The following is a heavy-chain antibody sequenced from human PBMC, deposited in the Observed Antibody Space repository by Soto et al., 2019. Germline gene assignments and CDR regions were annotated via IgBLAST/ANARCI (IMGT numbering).Heavy chain of an antibody. Sequence: LRLSCAASGFTFSSYGMHWVRQAPGKGLEWVAVIWYDGSNKYYADSVKGRFTISRDNSKNTLYLQMNSLRAEDTAVYYCARDGPPLLWFGELLHYYYGMDVWGQGTTVTVSS. CDR2: IWYDGSNK. CDR1: GFTFSSYG. V-gene: IGHV3-33*01. J-gene: IGHJ6*02. CDR3: ARDGPPLLWFGELLHYYYGMDV. D-gene: IGHD3-10*01.